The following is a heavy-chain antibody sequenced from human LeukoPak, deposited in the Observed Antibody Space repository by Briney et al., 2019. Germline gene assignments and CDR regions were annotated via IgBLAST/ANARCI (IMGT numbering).Heavy chain of an antibody. J-gene: IGHJ4*02. V-gene: IGHV3-74*01. Sequence: GGSLRLSCAASGFTFSSNWMHWVRQAPGKGLVWVSRINSDGSSTSYADSVKGRFTISRDNAKNTLYLQMNSLRAEDTAVYYCARDRVYGYLFDYWDQGTLVTVSS. CDR2: INSDGSST. CDR1: GFTFSSNW. CDR3: ARDRVYGYLFDY. D-gene: IGHD5-18*01.